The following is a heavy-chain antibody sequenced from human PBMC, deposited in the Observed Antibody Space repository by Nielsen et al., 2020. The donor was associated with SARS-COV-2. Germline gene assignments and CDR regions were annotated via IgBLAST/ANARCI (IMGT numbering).Heavy chain of an antibody. V-gene: IGHV1-69*13. CDR1: VGTFSIYS. CDR2: IIPIFGTA. D-gene: IGHD6-19*01. CDR3: ARRYSSGRGTYYFDY. J-gene: IGHJ4*02. Sequence: SVKVSCKASVGTFSIYSISWVRQAPGQGLEWMGGIIPIFGTANYAQKFQGRVTITADESTSTAYMELSSLRSEDTAVYYCARRYSSGRGTYYFDYWGQGTLVTVSS.